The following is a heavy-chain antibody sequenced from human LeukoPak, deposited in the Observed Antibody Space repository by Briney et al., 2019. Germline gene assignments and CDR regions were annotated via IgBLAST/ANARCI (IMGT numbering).Heavy chain of an antibody. Sequence: GESLKISCKGSGYSFTSYWIGWVRQMPGKGLEWMGIIYPGDSDTRYSPSFQGQVTISADKSISTAYLQWSSLKASDTAMYYCARCDSSGYYFVPFDYWGQGTLATVSS. CDR3: ARCDSSGYYFVPFDY. J-gene: IGHJ4*02. V-gene: IGHV5-51*01. CDR2: IYPGDSDT. D-gene: IGHD3-22*01. CDR1: GYSFTSYW.